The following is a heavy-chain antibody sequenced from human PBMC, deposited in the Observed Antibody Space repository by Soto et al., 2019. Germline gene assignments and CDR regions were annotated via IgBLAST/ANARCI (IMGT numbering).Heavy chain of an antibody. V-gene: IGHV3-7*01. CDR1: GFTFSSYW. CDR2: IKEDGSEK. CDR3: ARANEFDYDILTGYSLDY. Sequence: PGGSLRLSCAASGFTFSSYWMSWVRQAPGKGLEWVANIKEDGSEKYYEDSVKGRFTISRDNAKKSLYLQMNSLRAEDTAVYYCARANEFDYDILTGYSLDYWGQGTLVTVSS. J-gene: IGHJ4*02. D-gene: IGHD3-9*01.